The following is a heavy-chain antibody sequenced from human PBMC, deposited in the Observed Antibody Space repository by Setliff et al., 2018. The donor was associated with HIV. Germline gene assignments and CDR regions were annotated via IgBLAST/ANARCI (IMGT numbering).Heavy chain of an antibody. CDR2: INPNMGDT. CDR1: GYKFTGHH. J-gene: IGHJ4*02. CDR3: ARQDIPTGYYLFDY. V-gene: IGHV1-2*06. Sequence: EASVKVSCKASGYKFTGHHIQWMRQAPGQGLEWMGRINPNMGDTQYAQKFQGRIIMTRDTSINTVYMELSSLTSDDTALYYCARQDIPTGYYLFDYWGQGTQVTVPS. D-gene: IGHD3-9*01.